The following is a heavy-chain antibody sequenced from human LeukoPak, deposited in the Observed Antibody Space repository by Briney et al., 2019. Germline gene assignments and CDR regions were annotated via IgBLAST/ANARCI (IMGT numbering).Heavy chain of an antibody. CDR1: GFTFSSYA. V-gene: IGHV3-23*05. Sequence: PGGSLRLSCASSGFTFSSYAMSWVRQAPGKGLEWVSVIYGSGSTSYADSVKGRFTISRDNSKNTLYLQVNSLRAEDTAVYYCAGRPSIFRGPFDYWGQGTLVTVSS. J-gene: IGHJ4*02. CDR2: IYGSGST. CDR3: AGRPSIFRGPFDY. D-gene: IGHD3-10*01.